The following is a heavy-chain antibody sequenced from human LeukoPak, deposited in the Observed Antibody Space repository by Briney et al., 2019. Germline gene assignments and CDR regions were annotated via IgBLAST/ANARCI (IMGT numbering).Heavy chain of an antibody. J-gene: IGHJ4*02. Sequence: PSETLSLTCAVYGGSFTGYYWSWIRQPPGKGLEWIGETNHSGSTNYNPSLKSRVTISVDTSKNQFSLKLSSVTAADTAVYYCARGTYYYDSSGYSFDYWGQGTLVTVSS. V-gene: IGHV4-34*01. CDR2: TNHSGST. CDR1: GGSFTGYY. CDR3: ARGTYYYDSSGYSFDY. D-gene: IGHD3-22*01.